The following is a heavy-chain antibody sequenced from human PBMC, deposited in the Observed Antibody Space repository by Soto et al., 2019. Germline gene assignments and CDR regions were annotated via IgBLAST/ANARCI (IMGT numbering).Heavy chain of an antibody. D-gene: IGHD6-6*01. J-gene: IGHJ6*02. CDR3: AAQKESIAARLYYYGMDV. V-gene: IGHV1-58*01. Sequence: ASVKVSCKASGFTFTSSAVQWVRQARGQRLEWIGWIVVGSGNTNYAQKFQERVTITRDMSTSTAYMELSSLRSEDTAVYYCAAQKESIAARLYYYGMDVWGQGTTVTVSS. CDR1: GFTFTSSA. CDR2: IVVGSGNT.